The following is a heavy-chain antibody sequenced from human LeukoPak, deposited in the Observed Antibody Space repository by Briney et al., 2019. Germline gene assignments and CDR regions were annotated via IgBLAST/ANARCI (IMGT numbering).Heavy chain of an antibody. Sequence: SETLSLTCAVYGGSFSGYYWSWIRQPPGKGLEWIGEINHSGSTNYNPSLKSRVTISVDTSKNQFSLKLSSVTAADTAVYYCAGRGAARSTFYYYYYYMDVWGKGTTVTVSS. D-gene: IGHD6-6*01. V-gene: IGHV4-34*01. J-gene: IGHJ6*03. CDR3: AGRGAARSTFYYYYYYMDV. CDR2: INHSGST. CDR1: GGSFSGYY.